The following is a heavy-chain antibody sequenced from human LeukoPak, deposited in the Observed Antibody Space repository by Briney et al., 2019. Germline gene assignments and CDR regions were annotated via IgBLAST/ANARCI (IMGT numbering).Heavy chain of an antibody. V-gene: IGHV1-8*01. J-gene: IGHJ4*02. D-gene: IGHD3-10*01. Sequence: GASVKVSCKASGYTFTNFDIMWVRQATGQGLEWMGWVNTNSGGTGYAQKFQGRVSMTRDTSIGTAYMELGSLRSEDTAIYYCARGRGGTIIRGYLDSWGQGTLVSVSS. CDR1: GYTFTNFD. CDR2: VNTNSGGT. CDR3: ARGRGGTIIRGYLDS.